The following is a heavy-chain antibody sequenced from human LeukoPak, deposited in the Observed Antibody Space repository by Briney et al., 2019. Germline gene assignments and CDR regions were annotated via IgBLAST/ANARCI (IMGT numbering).Heavy chain of an antibody. D-gene: IGHD5-12*01. Sequence: KHGESLKISCKGSGYSFTSYWIGWVRQMPGKGLEWMGIIYPGDSDTRYSPSFQGQVTISADKSISTAYLQWSSLKASDTAMYYCARFLRRGPNVIHYYHYYMDVWGKGTTVTVSS. CDR3: ARFLRRGPNVIHYYHYYMDV. V-gene: IGHV5-51*01. CDR2: IYPGDSDT. CDR1: GYSFTSYW. J-gene: IGHJ6*03.